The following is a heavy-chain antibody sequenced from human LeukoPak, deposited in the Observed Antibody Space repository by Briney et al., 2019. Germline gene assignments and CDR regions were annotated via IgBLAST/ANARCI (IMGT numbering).Heavy chain of an antibody. CDR2: IQKDGGSK. CDR1: GFTFSSYA. V-gene: IGHV3-30*04. Sequence: PGGSLRLSCAASGFTFSSYAMSWVRQAPGKGLEWVTFIQKDGGSKFYADSVKGRFTISRDNSKKTVYLQMSSLRAEDTAVYYCARDWRYGSGSLLDYWGQGTLVTVSS. J-gene: IGHJ4*02. D-gene: IGHD3-10*01. CDR3: ARDWRYGSGSLLDY.